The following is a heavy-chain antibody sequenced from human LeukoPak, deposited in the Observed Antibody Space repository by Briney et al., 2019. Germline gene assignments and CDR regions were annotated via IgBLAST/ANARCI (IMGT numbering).Heavy chain of an antibody. J-gene: IGHJ3*02. CDR2: IKQDGSEK. Sequence: GGSLRLPCAASGFTFRSYWMSWVRQAPGKGLEWVANIKQDGSEKNYVDSVKGRFTISRDNAKNSLYLQMNSLRAEDTAVYYCARGQWLPTDAFDIWGQGTMVTVSS. V-gene: IGHV3-7*01. CDR3: ARGQWLPTDAFDI. CDR1: GFTFRSYW. D-gene: IGHD6-19*01.